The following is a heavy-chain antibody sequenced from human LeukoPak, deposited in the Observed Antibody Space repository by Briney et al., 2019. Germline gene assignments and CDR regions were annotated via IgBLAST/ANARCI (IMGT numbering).Heavy chain of an antibody. CDR1: GFTFSSFA. D-gene: IGHD3-16*01. J-gene: IGHJ4*02. V-gene: IGHV3-64D*09. CDR3: VKDGYDYVWGSFSYFDY. CDR2: ISGNGGST. Sequence: GGSLRLSCAASGFTFSSFAMSWVRQAPGKGLEYVSGISGNGGSTYYADSVKGRFTISRDNSKNTLYLQMSSLRPEDTAVYYCVKDGYDYVWGSFSYFDYWGQGTLVTVSS.